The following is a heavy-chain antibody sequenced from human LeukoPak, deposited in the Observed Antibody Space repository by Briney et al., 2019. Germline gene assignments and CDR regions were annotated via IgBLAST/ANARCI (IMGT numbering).Heavy chain of an antibody. CDR2: IYYTGST. CDR3: ARSGLGYYYYYYMDV. CDR1: GGSITSYY. J-gene: IGHJ6*03. Sequence: SETLSLTCTVSGGSITSYYWSWIRQPPGKGLEWIAYIYYTGSTNYNPSLKSRVTISVDTSKNEFSLKLSSVTAADTAVYYCARSGLGYYYYYYMDVWGKGTTVTVSS. V-gene: IGHV4-59*08.